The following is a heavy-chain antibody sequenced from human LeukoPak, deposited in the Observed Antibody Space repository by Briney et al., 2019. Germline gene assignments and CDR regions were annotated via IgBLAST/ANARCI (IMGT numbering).Heavy chain of an antibody. Sequence: ASVKVSCKASGYTFTSYDINWVRQATGQGLEWMGWMNPNSGNTGYAQKFQGRVTMTRNTSISTAYMELSSLRSEDTAVYYCARSSSSWYFLTYWGQGTLVTVPS. CDR1: GYTFTSYD. D-gene: IGHD6-13*01. J-gene: IGHJ4*02. CDR3: ARSSSSWYFLTY. CDR2: MNPNSGNT. V-gene: IGHV1-8*01.